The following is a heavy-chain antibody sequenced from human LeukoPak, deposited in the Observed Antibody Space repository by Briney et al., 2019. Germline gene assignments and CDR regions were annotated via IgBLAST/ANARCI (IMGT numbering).Heavy chain of an antibody. Sequence: SVKVSCKASGGTFSSYAISWVRQAPGQGLEWMGGIIPIFGTANYAQKFQGRVTITADESTSTAYMELSSLRSEDTAVYYCASQYSYGYGRSGYFDYWGQGTLVTVSS. CDR2: IIPIFGTA. J-gene: IGHJ4*02. CDR3: ASQYSYGYGRSGYFDY. CDR1: GGTFSSYA. D-gene: IGHD5-18*01. V-gene: IGHV1-69*01.